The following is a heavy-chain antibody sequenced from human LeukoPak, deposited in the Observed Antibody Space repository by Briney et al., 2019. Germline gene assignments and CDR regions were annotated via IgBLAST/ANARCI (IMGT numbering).Heavy chain of an antibody. D-gene: IGHD3-10*01. Sequence: PGGSLRLSCAASGFTFSDYYMGWIRQAPGKGLEWVSYISSSGSTIYYADSVKGRFTISRDNAKNSLYLQMNSLRAEDTAVYYCARDDGHLASGLYYYYYYGMDVWGQGTTVTVSS. CDR3: ARDDGHLASGLYYYYYYGMDV. J-gene: IGHJ6*02. CDR1: GFTFSDYY. CDR2: ISSSGSTI. V-gene: IGHV3-11*01.